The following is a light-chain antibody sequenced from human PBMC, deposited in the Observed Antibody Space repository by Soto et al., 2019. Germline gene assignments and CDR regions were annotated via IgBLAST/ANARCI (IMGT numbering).Light chain of an antibody. J-gene: IGKJ1*01. CDR3: HQATSVLRT. Sequence: IVMTQSPVTLSMSPGDRATLSCRASQNVATNVAWYQQKPGQAPRLLIYGASIRATGVPARFSGSGSGTEFTLTIDSLQSEDFAVFYCHQATSVLRTFGRWTRVEV. V-gene: IGKV3-15*01. CDR1: QNVATN. CDR2: GAS.